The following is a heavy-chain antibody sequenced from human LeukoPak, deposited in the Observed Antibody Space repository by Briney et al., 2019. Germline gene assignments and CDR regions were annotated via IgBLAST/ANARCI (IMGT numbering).Heavy chain of an antibody. D-gene: IGHD2-8*01. J-gene: IGHJ4*02. CDR3: AEEGTKDTRFDY. Sequence: GGSLRLSCAASRFTFSTYAMSWVRQAPGKGLEWVSAISGSGGSTYYADSVKGRFTISRDNSKNTLYLQMSSLRAEDTAVYYCAEEGTKDTRFDYWGQGTLVTVSS. V-gene: IGHV3-23*01. CDR1: RFTFSTYA. CDR2: ISGSGGST.